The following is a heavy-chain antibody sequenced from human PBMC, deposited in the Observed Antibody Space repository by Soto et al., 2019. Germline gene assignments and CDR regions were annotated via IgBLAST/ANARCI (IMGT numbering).Heavy chain of an antibody. Sequence: EVQLLESGGGLVQPGGSLRLSCAASGFTFSDYAMSWVRQAPGKGLEWVSAISGSGVTTYYADSVKGRFTISRDNSKNTLYLQMHSLRAEDTAVYYCAKDHKSGSGWYWDSWGQGTLVTVSS. V-gene: IGHV3-23*01. CDR3: AKDHKSGSGWYWDS. CDR2: ISGSGVTT. CDR1: GFTFSDYA. D-gene: IGHD6-19*01. J-gene: IGHJ4*02.